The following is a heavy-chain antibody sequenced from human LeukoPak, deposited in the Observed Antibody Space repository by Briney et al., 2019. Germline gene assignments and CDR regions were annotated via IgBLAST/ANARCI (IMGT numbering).Heavy chain of an antibody. CDR3: AKDLRGAAAGRFFDY. CDR1: GFTLSSYA. Sequence: GGSLRLSCAASGFTLSSYAMICVRHAPGKGLEWVSAISGSGGSTYYADSLKGRFTISRDNSKNTLYLQMNSLRAEDTAVYYCAKDLRGAAAGRFFDYWGQGTLVTVSS. CDR2: ISGSGGST. J-gene: IGHJ4*02. D-gene: IGHD6-13*01. V-gene: IGHV3-23*01.